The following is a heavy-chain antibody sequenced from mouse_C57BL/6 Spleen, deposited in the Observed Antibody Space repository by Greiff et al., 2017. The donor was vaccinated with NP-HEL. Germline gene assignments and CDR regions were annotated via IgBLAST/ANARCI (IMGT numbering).Heavy chain of an antibody. Sequence: QVQLQQSGAELMKPGASVKLSCKATGYTFTGYWIEWVKQRPGHGLEWIGEILPGRGSTNYNEKVKGKATFTADTSSNTAYMQLSSLTTEDSAIYYCAGSSYGYFDVWGTGTTVTVSS. D-gene: IGHD1-1*01. V-gene: IGHV1-9*01. CDR1: GYTFTGYW. CDR3: AGSSYGYFDV. J-gene: IGHJ1*03. CDR2: ILPGRGST.